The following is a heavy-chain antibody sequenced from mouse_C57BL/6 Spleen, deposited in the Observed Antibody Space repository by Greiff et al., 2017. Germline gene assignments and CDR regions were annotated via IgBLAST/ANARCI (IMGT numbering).Heavy chain of an antibody. CDR1: GYTFTSYW. V-gene: IGHV1-52*01. D-gene: IGHD2-3*01. CDR3: AVDGYHLIAY. J-gene: IGHJ3*01. CDR2: IDPSDSAS. Sequence: QVQLQQPGAELVRPGSSVKLSCKASGYTFTSYWMHWVKQRPIQGLEWIGNIDPSDSASHYTQKFKDKATLTVDKSSRTAYMQLRSLTSEDSAVYCCAVDGYHLIAYWGQGTLVTVSA.